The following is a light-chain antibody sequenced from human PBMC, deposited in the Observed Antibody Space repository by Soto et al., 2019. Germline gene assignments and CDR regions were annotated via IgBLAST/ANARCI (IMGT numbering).Light chain of an antibody. CDR2: DAS. CDR1: QTIFRW. CDR3: QQYNSYPWT. Sequence: DIQMTQSPSTLTASVGDRVTITCRASQTIFRWLAWYQQRPGKAPNLLISDASDLQSGVPSRFSGSGSGAEFTLTIGRLQPDDFETYYCQQYNSYPWTFGQGNKV. J-gene: IGKJ1*01. V-gene: IGKV1-5*01.